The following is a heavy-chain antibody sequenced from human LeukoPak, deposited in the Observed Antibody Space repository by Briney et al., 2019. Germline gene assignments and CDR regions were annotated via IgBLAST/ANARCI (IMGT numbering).Heavy chain of an antibody. V-gene: IGHV4-39*01. CDR1: GGSISSSSYY. CDR3: ARLGYCSGGSCRWYSVGYYYMDV. CDR2: IYYSGST. D-gene: IGHD2-15*01. Sequence: SEALSLTCTVSGGSISSSSYYWGWIRQPAGKGLEWIGSIYYSGSTYYNPSLKSRVTISVDTSKNQFSLKLSSVTAADTAVYYCARLGYCSGGSCRWYSVGYYYMDVWGKGTTVTISS. J-gene: IGHJ6*03.